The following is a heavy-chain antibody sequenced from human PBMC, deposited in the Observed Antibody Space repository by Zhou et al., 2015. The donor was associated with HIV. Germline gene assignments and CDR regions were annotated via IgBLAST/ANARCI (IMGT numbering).Heavy chain of an antibody. Sequence: QVQLVQSGAEVKKPGASVKVSCKASGYTFNNYGISWVRQAPGQGLEWMGWISVHNGYTKYAQDLQGRVTLTTDTSTSIGYMELRSLRSDDTAVFYCAREGWGSWYLDLWAVAPWSVSPQ. V-gene: IGHV1-18*01. CDR2: ISVHNGYT. D-gene: IGHD7-27*01. CDR1: GYTFNNYG. J-gene: IGHJ2*01. CDR3: AREGWGSWYLDL.